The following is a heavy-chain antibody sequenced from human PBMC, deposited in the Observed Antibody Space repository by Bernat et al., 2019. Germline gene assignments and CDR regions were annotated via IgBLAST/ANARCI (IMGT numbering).Heavy chain of an antibody. J-gene: IGHJ4*02. CDR1: GFTFDDYT. D-gene: IGHD5-24*01. V-gene: IGHV3-43*01. CDR3: EKNGMADPDYYFDD. Sequence: EVQLVESGGVVVQPGGSLRLSCAASGFTFDDYTMHWVRQGPGRGLEWVSLISRDGGSTHYADSVKGRVSISRDNSKNSLYLQMNSLRTEDTALYYCEKNGMADPDYYFDDWGQGTLVTVSS. CDR2: ISRDGGST.